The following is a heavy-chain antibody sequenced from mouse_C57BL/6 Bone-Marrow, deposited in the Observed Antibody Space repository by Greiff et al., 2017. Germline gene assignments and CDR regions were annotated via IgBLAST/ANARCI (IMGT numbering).Heavy chain of an antibody. J-gene: IGHJ3*01. CDR2: ISDGGSYT. Sequence: EVHLVESGGGLVKPGGSLKLSCAASGFTFSSYAMSWVRQTPEKRLEWVATISDGGSYTYYPDNVKGRFTISRDNAKNNLYLQMSHRKSEDTAMYYCARERGQFITRAWFAYWGQGTLVTVSA. CDR1: GFTFSSYA. D-gene: IGHD1-1*01. V-gene: IGHV5-4*01. CDR3: ARERGQFITRAWFAY.